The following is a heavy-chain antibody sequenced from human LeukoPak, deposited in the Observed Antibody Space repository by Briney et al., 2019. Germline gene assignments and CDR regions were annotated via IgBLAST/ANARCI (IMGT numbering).Heavy chain of an antibody. CDR1: GFTFSGYA. D-gene: IGHD6-13*01. CDR3: AKSIAAARLSVDY. V-gene: IGHV3-23*01. J-gene: IGHJ4*02. Sequence: PGGSLRLSCAASGFTFSGYAMSWVRQAPGKGLEWVSGISGSGGSTYSADSVKGRFTISRDNSKNTLYLQMNSLRAEDTAVYYCAKSIAAARLSVDYWGQGTLVTVSS. CDR2: ISGSGGST.